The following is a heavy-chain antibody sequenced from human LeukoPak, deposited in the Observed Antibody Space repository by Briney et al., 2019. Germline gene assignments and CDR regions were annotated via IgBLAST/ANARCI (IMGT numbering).Heavy chain of an antibody. CDR2: IYPGDSDT. D-gene: IGHD6-19*01. V-gene: IGHV5-51*01. Sequence: GESLKISCKGSGYSFTNYWIGWVRQMPGKGLEWMGIIYPGDSDTRYSPSFQGQVTLSADKSIRTAYLQWNSLKASDTAMYYCASAVAVAGPDAFDIWGHGTMVTVSS. CDR3: ASAVAVAGPDAFDI. J-gene: IGHJ3*02. CDR1: GYSFTNYW.